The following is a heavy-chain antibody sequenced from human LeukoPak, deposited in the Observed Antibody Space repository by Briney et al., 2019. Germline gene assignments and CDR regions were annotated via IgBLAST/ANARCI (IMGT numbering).Heavy chain of an antibody. CDR2: INPNSGGT. V-gene: IGHV1-2*02. Sequence: ASVKVSCKASGYTFTSYYMHWVRQAPGQGLEWMGWINPNSGGTNYAQKFQGRVTMTRDTSISTAYMELSRLRSDDTAVYYCARDRGPYYYDSSGYYHPDYWGQGTLVTVSS. CDR3: ARDRGPYYYDSSGYYHPDY. D-gene: IGHD3-22*01. J-gene: IGHJ4*02. CDR1: GYTFTSYY.